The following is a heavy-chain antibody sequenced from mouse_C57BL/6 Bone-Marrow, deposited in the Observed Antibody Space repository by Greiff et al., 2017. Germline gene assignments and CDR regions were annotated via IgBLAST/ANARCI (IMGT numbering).Heavy chain of an antibody. CDR1: GYSITSGYY. Sequence: VQLKQSGPGLVKPSQSLSLTCSVTGYSITSGYYWNWIRQFPGNKLEWMGYISYDGSNNYNPSLKNRISITRDTSKNQFFLKLNSVTTEDTATYDCAREGGTKAMDYWGQGTSVTVSS. V-gene: IGHV3-6*01. J-gene: IGHJ4*01. D-gene: IGHD4-1*01. CDR3: AREGGTKAMDY. CDR2: ISYDGSN.